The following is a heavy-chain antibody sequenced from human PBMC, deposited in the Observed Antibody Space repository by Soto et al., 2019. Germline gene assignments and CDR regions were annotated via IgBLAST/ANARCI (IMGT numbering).Heavy chain of an antibody. D-gene: IGHD2-15*01. V-gene: IGHV3-74*01. Sequence: PGGSLRLSCVVSEFTFSSSWMHWVRQGPGKGLVWVSRMNSDGSIINYADSVKGRFTASRDNAKNMLYLQMNSLRVEDTALYYCVTGWSGYWGQGTLVTVSS. J-gene: IGHJ4*02. CDR1: EFTFSSSW. CDR3: VTGWSGY. CDR2: MNSDGSII.